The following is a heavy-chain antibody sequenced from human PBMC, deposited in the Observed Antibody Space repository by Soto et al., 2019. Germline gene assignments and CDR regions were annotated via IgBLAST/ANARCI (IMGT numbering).Heavy chain of an antibody. CDR1: GYTLTERS. D-gene: IGHD3-10*01. Sequence: ASVKVSCKVSGYTLTERSMHWVRQAPGKGLEWMGGFDPEDGETIYAQKFQGRVTMTEDTSTDTAYMELSSLRSEDTAVYYCATARITMVRGVIIRSDWFDPWGQGTLVTVSS. CDR3: ATARITMVRGVIIRSDWFDP. V-gene: IGHV1-24*01. CDR2: FDPEDGET. J-gene: IGHJ5*02.